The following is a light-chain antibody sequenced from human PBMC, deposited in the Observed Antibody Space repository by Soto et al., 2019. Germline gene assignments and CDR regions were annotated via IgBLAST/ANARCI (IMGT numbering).Light chain of an antibody. V-gene: IGKV3-15*01. Sequence: EIVMTQSPATQSVSPGARVPLSCRASQNVGSNLAWFQQKPGQAPRLLIYGASTRATGIPARFSGSGSGTQFTLTISSLQSEDFAVYYCQQHNNWPLTFGGGTKVDIK. CDR1: QNVGSN. CDR2: GAS. CDR3: QQHNNWPLT. J-gene: IGKJ4*01.